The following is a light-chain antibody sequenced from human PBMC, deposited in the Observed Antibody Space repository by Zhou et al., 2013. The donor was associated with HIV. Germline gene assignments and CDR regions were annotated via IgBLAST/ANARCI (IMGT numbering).Light chain of an antibody. CDR3: QRQLXIVPSTT. CDR2: LAS. Sequence: DIQLTQSPSFLSASVGDTVTIACRASQAISNVLAWYQQKPGKAPRLLISLASTLQSGVPSRFSGSGSGTQFTLTVSSLQPEDIATYYCQRQLXIVPSTTFGG. V-gene: IGKV1-9*01. J-gene: IGKJ4*02. CDR1: QAISNV.